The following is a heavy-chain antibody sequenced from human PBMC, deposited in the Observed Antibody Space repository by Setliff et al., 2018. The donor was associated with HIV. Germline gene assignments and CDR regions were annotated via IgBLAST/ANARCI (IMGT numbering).Heavy chain of an antibody. D-gene: IGHD6-19*01. J-gene: IGHJ4*02. V-gene: IGHV3-23*01. CDR2: IGGRVPNT. CDR1: GFRFSSSS. CDR3: AKWGNTGWYDY. Sequence: GGSLRLSCAASGFRFSSSSMSWVRQAPGKGLEWVSAIGGRVPNTYYADSVKGRFTISSDSSKNTLFLQMHSLRAEDTAVYYCAKWGNTGWYDYWGQGALVTVSS.